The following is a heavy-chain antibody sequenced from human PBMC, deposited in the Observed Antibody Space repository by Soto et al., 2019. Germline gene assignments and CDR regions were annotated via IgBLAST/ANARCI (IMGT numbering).Heavy chain of an antibody. J-gene: IGHJ5*01. CDR2: INPHGGST. CDR1: GDTFTGYY. D-gene: IGHD3-3*01. CDR3: ARSSGTNFGIIIKGSNRFDC. V-gene: IGHV1-46*01. Sequence: ASVKVSCKAPGDTFTGYYLNWVRQAPGQGLEWMGVINPHGGSTKYAQKFQGRITMTRDTSRSTVYMEMSSLRSDDTAIYYCARSSGTNFGIIIKGSNRFDCWGKGTLVTISS.